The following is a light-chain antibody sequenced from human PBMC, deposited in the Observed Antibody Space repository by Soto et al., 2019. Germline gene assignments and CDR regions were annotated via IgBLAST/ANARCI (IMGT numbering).Light chain of an antibody. V-gene: IGLV1-40*01. CDR2: GHT. J-gene: IGLJ2*01. CDR1: SSNIGAGYD. Sequence: QPVLTQPHSGSGAPEQRVTISCTGSSSNIGAGYDVHWYQHLPGTARKLLINGHTNGPSGVPGRVSDSKAGTSASLAITGLQAEDEADYYCQSYDSRFTGSVVFVGGTKVTVL. CDR3: QSYDSRFTGSVV.